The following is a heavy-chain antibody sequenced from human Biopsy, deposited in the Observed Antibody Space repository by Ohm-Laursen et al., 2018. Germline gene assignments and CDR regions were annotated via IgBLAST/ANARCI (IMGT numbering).Heavy chain of an antibody. J-gene: IGHJ4*02. CDR1: GYSFTSYY. V-gene: IGHV1-2*02. CDR3: ALQSVAQMKNFDY. Sequence: ASVKVSCNASGYSFTSYYMHWVRQTPGQGLEWMGWISPKSGDTNYAHKFQGNITMTRDTSMSTAYMEMSRLRCDDTAVYYCALQSVAQMKNFDYWGQGTLVTVSS. CDR2: ISPKSGDT. D-gene: IGHD6-19*01.